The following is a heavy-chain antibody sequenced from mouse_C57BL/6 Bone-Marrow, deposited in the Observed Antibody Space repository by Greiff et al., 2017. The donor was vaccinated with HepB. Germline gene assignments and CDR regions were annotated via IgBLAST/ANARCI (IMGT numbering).Heavy chain of an antibody. CDR2: ISNGGGST. CDR3: ARRDGDYAMDY. V-gene: IGHV5-12*01. CDR1: GFTFSDYY. D-gene: IGHD3-3*01. J-gene: IGHJ4*01. Sequence: EVQVVESGGGLVQPGGSLKLSCAASGFTFSDYYMYWVRQTPEKRLEWVAYISNGGGSTYYPDTVKGRFTISRDNAKNTLYLQMSRLKSEDTAMYYCARRDGDYAMDYWGQGTSVTVSS.